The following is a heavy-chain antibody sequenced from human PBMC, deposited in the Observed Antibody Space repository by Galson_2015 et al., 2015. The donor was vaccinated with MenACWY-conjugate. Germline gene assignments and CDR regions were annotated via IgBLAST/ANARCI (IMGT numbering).Heavy chain of an antibody. D-gene: IGHD5-18*01. CDR1: GDSVSSNSAA. J-gene: IGHJ4*02. Sequence: CAISGDSVSSNSAAWNWIRQSPSRGLEWLGRTYYTSKWYNDYAVSVKSRITINPDTSKNQFSLHLNSVTPEDTAVYYCAGSGYSSGYYYFDYWGQGTLVTVSS. CDR3: AGSGYSSGYYYFDY. V-gene: IGHV6-1*01. CDR2: TYYTSKWYN.